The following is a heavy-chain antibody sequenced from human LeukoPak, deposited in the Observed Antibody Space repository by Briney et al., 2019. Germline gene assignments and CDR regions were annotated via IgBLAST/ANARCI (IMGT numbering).Heavy chain of an antibody. CDR1: GGSISSYY. CDR2: IYYSGST. D-gene: IGHD3-10*01. CDR3: ARDRRVYGSGPYYFDY. Sequence: SETLSLTCTISGGSISSYYWRWIRQPPGKGLGWIGYIYYSGSTNYNPSLKSRVTISVDTSKNQFSLKLSSVTAADTAVYYCARDRRVYGSGPYYFDYWGQGTLVTVSS. V-gene: IGHV4-59*01. J-gene: IGHJ4*02.